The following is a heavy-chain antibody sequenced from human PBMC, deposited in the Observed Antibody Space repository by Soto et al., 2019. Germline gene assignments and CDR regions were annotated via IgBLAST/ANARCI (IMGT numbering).Heavy chain of an antibody. J-gene: IGHJ4*02. CDR3: AIDLRWFGDIFSYFFDY. CDR1: GSTFSSYA. V-gene: IGHV3-23*01. Sequence: GGSLRLCCAASGSTFSSYAMSWVRQAPGKGLEWVSAISGSGGSTYYADSVKGRFTISRDNSKNTLYLQMNSLRAEDTAVYYCAIDLRWFGDIFSYFFDYWAQRTLVTGSS. D-gene: IGHD3-10*01. CDR2: ISGSGGST.